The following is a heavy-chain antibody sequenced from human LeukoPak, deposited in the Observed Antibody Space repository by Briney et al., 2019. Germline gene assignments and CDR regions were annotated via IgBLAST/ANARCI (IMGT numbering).Heavy chain of an antibody. V-gene: IGHV3-23*01. J-gene: IGHJ6*02. CDR1: GFTFSSYV. CDR2: ISAAGRTT. D-gene: IGHD3-10*01. Sequence: GGSLRLSCAASGFTFSSYVMSWVRQAPGKGLEWVAGISAAGRTTYYADSVKGRFTVSRDNPRNTLFLQMKSLRAEDTAVYYCANTMANPYYYYGMDVWGQGTTVTVSS. CDR3: ANTMANPYYYYGMDV.